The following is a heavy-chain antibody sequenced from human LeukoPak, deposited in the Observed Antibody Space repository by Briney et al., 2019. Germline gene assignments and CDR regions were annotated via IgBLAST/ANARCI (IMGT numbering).Heavy chain of an antibody. Sequence: GGSLRLSCAVSGFTVTSSYMSWVRQAPGKRLEWVAAVYSGGSTYYADSVKGRFTISGDNSRNTLYLQMNSLRVDETAVYFCARAASYENRNYFDDWGQGTLVTVSS. V-gene: IGHV3-66*01. CDR3: ARAASYENRNYFDD. J-gene: IGHJ4*02. CDR1: GFTVTSSY. D-gene: IGHD2/OR15-2a*01. CDR2: VYSGGST.